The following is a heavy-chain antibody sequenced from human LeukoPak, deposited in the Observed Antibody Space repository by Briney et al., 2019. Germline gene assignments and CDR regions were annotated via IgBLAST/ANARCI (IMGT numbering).Heavy chain of an antibody. CDR2: IFYTGST. V-gene: IGHV4-59*12. Sequence: SETLSLTCAVSGGSINNYYWTWIRQPPGKGLEWIGYIFYTGSTSYNPSLKSRVTMSVDTSKNQFSLKLSSVTAADTAVYYCARAAAAAPWYYYYMDVWGKGTTVTVSS. CDR1: GGSINNYY. CDR3: ARAAAAAPWYYYYMDV. J-gene: IGHJ6*03. D-gene: IGHD6-13*01.